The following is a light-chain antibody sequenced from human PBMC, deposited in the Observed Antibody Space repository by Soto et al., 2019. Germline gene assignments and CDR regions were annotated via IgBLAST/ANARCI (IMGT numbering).Light chain of an antibody. CDR3: NSYTSSSTLNWV. J-gene: IGLJ3*02. CDR1: SSDVGGYNY. Sequence: QSVLTQPAPVSGSLGQSITISCTGTSSDVGGYNYVSWYQQHPGKAPKLMIYDVRNRPSGVSNRFSGSKSGNTASLTISGLQAEDEADYYCNSYTSSSTLNWVFGGGTKVTVL. V-gene: IGLV2-14*01. CDR2: DVR.